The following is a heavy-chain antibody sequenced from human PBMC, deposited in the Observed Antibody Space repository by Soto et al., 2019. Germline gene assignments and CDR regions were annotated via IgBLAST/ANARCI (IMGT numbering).Heavy chain of an antibody. J-gene: IGHJ4*02. Sequence: GGSLRLSCAASGFTVNNYAVSGFRQAPGRGLEWVSTIRDGVGRTYYADSVKGRFTISRDNSKSRLSLQMNSLRVEDSALYYCAKDGYYDSRASYWRRGTLVPVSS. V-gene: IGHV3-23*01. D-gene: IGHD3-22*01. CDR1: GFTVNNYA. CDR3: AKDGYYDSRASY. CDR2: IRDGVGRT.